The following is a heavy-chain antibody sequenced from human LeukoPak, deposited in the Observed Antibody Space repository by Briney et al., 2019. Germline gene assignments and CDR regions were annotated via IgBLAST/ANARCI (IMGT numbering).Heavy chain of an antibody. V-gene: IGHV3-23*01. J-gene: IGHJ4*02. D-gene: IGHD2-21*02. CDR3: AKEIPAYCGGDCSSQFDC. Sequence: GGSLRRSCAASGFTFSSFAMSWVRQAPGKGLEWVSAISGSGGSTYYADSVKGRFTISRDNSKNTLYLQMNSLRAEDTAVYYCAKEIPAYCGGDCSSQFDCWGQGTLVTVSS. CDR1: GFTFSSFA. CDR2: ISGSGGST.